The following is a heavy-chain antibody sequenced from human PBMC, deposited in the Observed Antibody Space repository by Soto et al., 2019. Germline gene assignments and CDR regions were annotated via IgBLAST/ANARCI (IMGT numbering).Heavy chain of an antibody. D-gene: IGHD6-13*01. CDR1: GFTFDDSS. CDR3: ARARISSDWTFDI. V-gene: IGHV3-9*01. Sequence: EVQLVESGGGLVQPGRSLRLSCAASGFTFDDSSIHWVRQVPGKGLEWVSGIGWSSDIIGYVDSVKGRFTVSRDNDKNSLYLKMNSLRVEDPALYYGARARISSDWTFDIWGQGIMVTVSS. J-gene: IGHJ3*02. CDR2: IGWSSDII.